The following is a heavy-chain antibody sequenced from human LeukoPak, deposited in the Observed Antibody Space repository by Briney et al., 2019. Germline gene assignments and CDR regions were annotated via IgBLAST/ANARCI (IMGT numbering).Heavy chain of an antibody. CDR1: GGSISSGSYF. V-gene: IGHV4-61*02. Sequence: SETLSLTCTVSGGSISSGSYFWTWIRQPAGKGLEWIGRINTSGSTNYNPSLKSRVTISVDTSKNQFSLKLSSVTAADTAVFYCAREGYTSSWYSGYYYFDYWGQGTLVTVPS. D-gene: IGHD6-13*01. J-gene: IGHJ4*02. CDR2: INTSGST. CDR3: AREGYTSSWYSGYYYFDY.